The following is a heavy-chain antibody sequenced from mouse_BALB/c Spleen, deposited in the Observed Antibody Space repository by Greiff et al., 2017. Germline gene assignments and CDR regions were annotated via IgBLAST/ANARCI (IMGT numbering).Heavy chain of an antibody. CDR3: ARRGGEDYFDY. CDR1: GYAFTNYL. J-gene: IGHJ2*01. CDR2: INPGSGGT. V-gene: IGHV1-54*01. Sequence: VQLQQSGAELVRPGTSVKVSCKASGYAFTNYLIEWVKQRPGQGLEWIGVINPGSGGTNYNEKFKGKATLTADKSSSTAYMQLSSLTSDDSAVYFCARRGGEDYFDYWGQGTTLTVSA.